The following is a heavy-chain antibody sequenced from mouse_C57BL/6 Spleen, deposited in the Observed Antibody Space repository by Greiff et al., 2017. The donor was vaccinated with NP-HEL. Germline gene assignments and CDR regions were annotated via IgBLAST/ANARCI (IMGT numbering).Heavy chain of an antibody. V-gene: IGHV1-85*01. J-gene: IGHJ2*01. D-gene: IGHD1-1*01. CDR1: GYTFTSYD. CDR2: IYPRDGST. CDR3: ARERDYYGSSLDY. Sequence: VQLQQSGPELVKPGASVKLSCKASGYTFTSYDINWVKQRPGQGLEWIGWIYPRDGSTKYNEKFKGKATLTVDTSSSTAYMELRSLTSEDSAVYFCARERDYYGSSLDYWGQGTTLTVSS.